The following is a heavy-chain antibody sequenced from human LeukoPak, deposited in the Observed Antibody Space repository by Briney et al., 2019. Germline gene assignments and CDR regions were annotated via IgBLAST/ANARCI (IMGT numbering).Heavy chain of an antibody. CDR1: GFTFSSYSM. D-gene: IGHD3-22*01. Sequence: PGGSLRLSCAASGFTFSSYSMNWVRQPPGKGLEWIGEMYLSGTTHSNPSVKSRVTISIDKSKNQFFLNLSSVTAADTAVYYCAGLVGRYSSGLYYYYFDYWGQGTLVTVSS. CDR2: MYLSGTT. J-gene: IGHJ4*02. CDR3: AGLVGRYSSGLYYYYFDY. V-gene: IGHV4-4*02.